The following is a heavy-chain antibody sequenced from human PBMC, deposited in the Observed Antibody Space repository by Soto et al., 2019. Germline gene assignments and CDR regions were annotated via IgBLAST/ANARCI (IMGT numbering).Heavy chain of an antibody. CDR3: AKGFWYFDL. J-gene: IGHJ2*01. CDR2: IRCGGSSK. CDR1: GFTFSSYG. Sequence: GGSLRLSCAASGFTFSSYGMHWGRQAPGKGLEWVAAIRCGGSSKYYADSVKGRFTISIDNSKNTLYLQMNSLRAEDTAVDYCAKGFWYFDLWGRGTLVTSPQ. V-gene: IGHV3-33*06.